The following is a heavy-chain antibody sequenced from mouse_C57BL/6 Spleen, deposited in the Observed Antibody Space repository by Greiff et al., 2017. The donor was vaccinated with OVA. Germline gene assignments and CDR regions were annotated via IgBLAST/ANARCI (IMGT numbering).Heavy chain of an antibody. CDR2: ISSGSSTI. J-gene: IGHJ1*03. D-gene: IGHD2-4*01. Sequence: EVQLQQSGGGLVKPGGSLKLSCAASGFTFSDYGMHWVRQAPEKGLEWVAYISSGSSTIYYADTVKGRFTISRDNAKNTLFLQMTSLRSEDTAMYYCAIYYEWYFDVWGTGTTVTVSS. CDR1: GFTFSDYG. CDR3: AIYYEWYFDV. V-gene: IGHV5-17*01.